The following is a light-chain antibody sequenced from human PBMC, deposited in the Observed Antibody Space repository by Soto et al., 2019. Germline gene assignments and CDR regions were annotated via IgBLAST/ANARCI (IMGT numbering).Light chain of an antibody. J-gene: IGKJ5*01. CDR3: QQRSNWPPIT. V-gene: IGKV3-11*01. CDR2: DAS. Sequence: VMTHSPDSLSFSLGERATINCKSSQSVLYSSNNKNYLAWYQQKPGQAPRLLIYDASNRATGIPARFSGSGSGTDFTLTISSLEPEDFAVYYCQQRSNWPPITFGQGTRLEIK. CDR1: QSVLYSSNNKNY.